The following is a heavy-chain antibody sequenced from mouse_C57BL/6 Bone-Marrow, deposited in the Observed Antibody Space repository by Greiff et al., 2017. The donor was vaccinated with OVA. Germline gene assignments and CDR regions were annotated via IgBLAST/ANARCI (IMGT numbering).Heavy chain of an antibody. CDR3: ARDASRRYRHWYFDV. Sequence: EVKLVESGGGLVQSGRSLRLSCATSGFTFSDFYMEWVRQAPGKGLEWIAASRNKANDYTTEYSASVKGRFIVSRDTSPSILYLQMNALRAEDTAIYYCARDASRRYRHWYFDVWGTGTTVTVSS. CDR1: GFTFSDFY. CDR2: SRNKANDYTT. J-gene: IGHJ1*03. D-gene: IGHD2-12*01. V-gene: IGHV7-1*01.